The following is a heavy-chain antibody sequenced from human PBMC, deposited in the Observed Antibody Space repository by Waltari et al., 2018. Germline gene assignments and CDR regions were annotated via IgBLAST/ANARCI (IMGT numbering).Heavy chain of an antibody. D-gene: IGHD6-19*01. CDR2: ISSSSSTI. CDR1: GFTFSSYS. CDR3: ARDRSGFRGLDADY. Sequence: EVQLVESGGGLVQPGGSLRLSCAASGFTFSSYSMNWVRQAPGKGLEWVSYISSSSSTIYYADSVKGRFTISRDNAKNSLYLQMNSLRAEDTAVYYCARDRSGFRGLDADYWGQGTLVTVSS. J-gene: IGHJ4*02. V-gene: IGHV3-48*01.